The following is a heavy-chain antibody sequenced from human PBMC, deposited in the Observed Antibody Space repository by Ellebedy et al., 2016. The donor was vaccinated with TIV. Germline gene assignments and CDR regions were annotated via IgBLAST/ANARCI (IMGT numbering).Heavy chain of an antibody. V-gene: IGHV4-31*01. D-gene: IGHD3-10*01. Sequence: MPSETLSLTCTVSGGSISSGGYYWSWIRQHTGKGLEWIGYIHYSGSTYYNPSLKSLVTISLDTSKNQFSLRLSSVTAADTAVYYCARAPRGSGSYSWFDPWGQGTLVTVSS. J-gene: IGHJ5*02. CDR3: ARAPRGSGSYSWFDP. CDR2: IHYSGST. CDR1: GGSISSGGYY.